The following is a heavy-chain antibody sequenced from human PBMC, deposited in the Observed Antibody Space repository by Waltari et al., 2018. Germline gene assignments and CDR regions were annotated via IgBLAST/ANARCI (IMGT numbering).Heavy chain of an antibody. D-gene: IGHD1-26*01. Sequence: QVQLQQWGAGLLKPSETLSLTCAVYGGSFSGYYWSWIRQPPGKGLEWIGEINHSGSTNYSPSLKSRVTISVDTSKNQFSLKLSSVTAADTAVYYCARVEGGGSYLTNWFDPWGQGTLVTVSS. CDR3: ARVEGGGSYLTNWFDP. J-gene: IGHJ5*02. CDR1: GGSFSGYY. V-gene: IGHV4-34*01. CDR2: INHSGST.